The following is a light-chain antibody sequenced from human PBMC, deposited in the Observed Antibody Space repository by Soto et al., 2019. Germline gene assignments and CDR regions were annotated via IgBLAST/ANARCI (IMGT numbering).Light chain of an antibody. CDR2: EVI. CDR3: CSYAGSSFYV. Sequence: QSALTQPASVSGSPGQSITISCTGTSSDVGNYNLVSWYQQHPGKAPKLMIYEVIKRPSGVSNRFSGSKSGNTASLTISGLQAEDEADYYCCSYAGSSFYVFGTGTKLTVL. J-gene: IGLJ1*01. V-gene: IGLV2-23*02. CDR1: SSDVGNYNL.